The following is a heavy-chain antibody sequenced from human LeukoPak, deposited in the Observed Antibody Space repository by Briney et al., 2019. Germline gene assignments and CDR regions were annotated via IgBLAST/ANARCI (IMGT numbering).Heavy chain of an antibody. V-gene: IGHV3-11*01. CDR3: ARWSLGGRDFDY. CDR2: IGGSSSTI. CDR1: GFSFSDYY. J-gene: IGHJ4*02. D-gene: IGHD1-26*01. Sequence: TGRSLRLSCAASGFSFSDYYMSWIRQAPGKGLEWVSYIGGSSSTIYYADSLKGRFSISRDNAKNSLYLQMNSLRAEDTAVYYCARWSLGGRDFDYWGQGTLVTVSS.